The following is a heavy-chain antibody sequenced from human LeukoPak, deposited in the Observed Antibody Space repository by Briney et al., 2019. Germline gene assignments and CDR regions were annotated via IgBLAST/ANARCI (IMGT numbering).Heavy chain of an antibody. V-gene: IGHV3-23*01. Sequence: PGGPLRLSCAASGFTFTNYAMSWVRQAPGKGLEWVSAISGSGGSTYYADSVKGRFTISRDNSKNTLYLQMNSLRAEDTAVYYCAKNGDFWSGAFDYWGQGTLVTVSS. CDR3: AKNGDFWSGAFDY. CDR2: ISGSGGST. J-gene: IGHJ4*02. D-gene: IGHD3-3*01. CDR1: GFTFTNYA.